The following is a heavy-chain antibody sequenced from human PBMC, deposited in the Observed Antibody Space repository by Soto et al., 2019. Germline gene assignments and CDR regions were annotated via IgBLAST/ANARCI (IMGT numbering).Heavy chain of an antibody. J-gene: IGHJ6*02. CDR2: INAGNGNT. D-gene: IGHD3-10*01. CDR1: GYTFTSYA. V-gene: IGHV1-3*01. Sequence: QVQLVQSGAEVKKPGASVKVSCKASGYTFTSYAMHWVRQAPGQRLEWMGWINAGNGNTKYSQKFQGRVTIHRDTSASTAYMELSSLRSEDTAVYYCARDTYYYGSGSYGYYYYGMDVWGQGTTVTVSS. CDR3: ARDTYYYGSGSYGYYYYGMDV.